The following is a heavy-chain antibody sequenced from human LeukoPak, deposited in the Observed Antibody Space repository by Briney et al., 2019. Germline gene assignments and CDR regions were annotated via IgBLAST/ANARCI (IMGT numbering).Heavy chain of an antibody. CDR3: ARGAQTHYFDY. J-gene: IGHJ4*02. Sequence: SETLSLTCTVSGGSISSSSYYWGWIRQPPGKGLEWIGSIYYSGSTYYNPSLKSRVTIPVDTSKNQFSLKLSSVTAADTAVYYCARGAQTHYFDYWGRGTLVTVSS. CDR1: GGSISSSSYY. D-gene: IGHD4-23*01. V-gene: IGHV4-39*07. CDR2: IYYSGST.